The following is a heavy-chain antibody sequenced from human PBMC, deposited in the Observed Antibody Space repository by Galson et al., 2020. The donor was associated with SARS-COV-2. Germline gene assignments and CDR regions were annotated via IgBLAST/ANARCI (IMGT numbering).Heavy chain of an antibody. CDR1: AGFLSSTSYY. V-gene: IGHV4-39*07. Sequence: ASETLSLTCTVSAGFLSSTSYYWGWIRQPPGKGLEWIGSIYFNGNTFYNPSLKSRVTISIATSKNQFSLRLTSVTAADTAVYFCARKTSTYDYWGRGALVTVSS. J-gene: IGHJ4*01. CDR2: IYFNGNT. CDR3: ARKTSTYDY.